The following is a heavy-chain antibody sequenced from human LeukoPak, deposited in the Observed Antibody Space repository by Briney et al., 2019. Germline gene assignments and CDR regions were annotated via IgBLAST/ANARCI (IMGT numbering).Heavy chain of an antibody. Sequence: GESLKISCKGSGYSFTSYWIGWVRQMPGKGLEWMGIIYPGDSDTRYSPSFQGQVTISADKSISTAYLQWSSLKASDTAMYYCARLGYSYGSFQDPLEFSAGYYGMDVWGQGTTVTVSS. CDR1: GYSFTSYW. V-gene: IGHV5-51*01. D-gene: IGHD5-18*01. CDR3: ARLGYSYGSFQDPLEFSAGYYGMDV. J-gene: IGHJ6*02. CDR2: IYPGDSDT.